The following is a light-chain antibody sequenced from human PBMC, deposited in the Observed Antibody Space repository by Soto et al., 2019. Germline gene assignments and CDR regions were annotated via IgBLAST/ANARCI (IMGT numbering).Light chain of an antibody. V-gene: IGLV2-14*01. CDR2: DVS. CDR1: SSDVGGYNY. CDR3: SSYTSSSTLAVV. J-gene: IGLJ2*01. Sequence: QSALTQPASVSGSPGQSITISGTGTSSDVGGYNYVSWYQQHPGKAPKLMIYDVSNRPSGVSNRFSGSKSGNTASLTISGLQAEDEADYYCSSYTSSSTLAVVFGGGTKLTVL.